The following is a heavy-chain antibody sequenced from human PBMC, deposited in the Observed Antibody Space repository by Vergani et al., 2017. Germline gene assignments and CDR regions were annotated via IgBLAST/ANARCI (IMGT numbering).Heavy chain of an antibody. Sequence: QVQLQQWGGGLLKPSETLSLTCVVNGGSFTSYHWKWIRQSPGEGLEWVGDIDHTGRPDYNPSLTRRLTMSVDKSRNQFSLTLTSVTATDTAIYFCARVNTETNGHLYYYYYMDLWGQGTAVTVS. V-gene: IGHV4-34*01. CDR1: GGSFTSYH. J-gene: IGHJ6*03. CDR3: ARVNTETNGHLYYYYYMDL. CDR2: IDHTGRP. D-gene: IGHD4-11*01.